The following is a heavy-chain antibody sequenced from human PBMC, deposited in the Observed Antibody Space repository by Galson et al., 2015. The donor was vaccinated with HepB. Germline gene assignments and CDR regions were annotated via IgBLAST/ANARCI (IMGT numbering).Heavy chain of an antibody. CDR2: IYSGGST. CDR1: GFTVSSNY. D-gene: IGHD2-21*01. Sequence: SLRLSCAASGFTVSSNYMSWVRQAPGKGLEWVSVIYSGGSTYYADSVKGRFTISRDNSKNTLYLQMNSLRAEDTAVYYCARDRAYCGGDCYSGDAFDIWGQGTMVTVSS. J-gene: IGHJ3*02. V-gene: IGHV3-53*01. CDR3: ARDRAYCGGDCYSGDAFDI.